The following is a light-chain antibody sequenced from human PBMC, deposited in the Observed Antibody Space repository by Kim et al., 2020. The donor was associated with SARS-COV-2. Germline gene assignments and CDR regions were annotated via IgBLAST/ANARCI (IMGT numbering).Light chain of an antibody. CDR2: WAS. J-gene: IGKJ2*02. CDR3: QQYFNTPCT. CDR1: QSVLSNSNNKNY. Sequence: RATINCKSSQSVLSNSNNKNYLAWYQQKPGQSPKLLIYWASTRESGVPDRFSGSGSGTDFTLTISSLQAADAAVYYCQQYFNTPCTFGQGTKLEI. V-gene: IGKV4-1*01.